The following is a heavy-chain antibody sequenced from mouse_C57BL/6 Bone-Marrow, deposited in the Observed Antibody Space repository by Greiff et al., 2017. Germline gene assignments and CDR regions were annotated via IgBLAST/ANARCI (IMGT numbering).Heavy chain of an antibody. V-gene: IGHV1-64*01. J-gene: IGHJ1*03. Sequence: VKLQQPGAELVKPGASVKLSCKASGYTFTSYWMHWVKQRPGQGLEWIGMIHPNSGSTNYNEKFKSKATLTVDKSSSTAYMQLSSLTSEDSAVYYCARDYYGPYWYFDVWGTGTTVTVSS. CDR1: GYTFTSYW. CDR2: IHPNSGST. D-gene: IGHD1-1*01. CDR3: ARDYYGPYWYFDV.